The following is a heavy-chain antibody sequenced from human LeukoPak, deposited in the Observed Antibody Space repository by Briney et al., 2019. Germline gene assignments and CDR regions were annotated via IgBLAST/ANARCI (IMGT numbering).Heavy chain of an antibody. J-gene: IGHJ4*02. V-gene: IGHV3-23*01. CDR2: ISGSGGST. D-gene: IGHD3-10*01. CDR3: AKDGPYYYGSGSYYPDY. Sequence: GSLRLSCAASGFTFSSYAMSWVRQAPGKGLEWVSAISGSGGSTYYADSVKDRFTISRDNSKNTLYLQMNSLRAEDTAVYYCAKDGPYYYGSGSYYPDYWGQGTLVTVSS. CDR1: GFTFSSYA.